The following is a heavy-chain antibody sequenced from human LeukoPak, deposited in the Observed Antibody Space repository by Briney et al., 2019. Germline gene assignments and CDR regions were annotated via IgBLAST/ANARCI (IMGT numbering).Heavy chain of an antibody. CDR1: GYTFTSYA. CDR3: VKESGAVFGPDYFDS. J-gene: IGHJ4*02. CDR2: INAGNGNT. V-gene: IGHV1-3*01. D-gene: IGHD6-19*01. Sequence: ASVKVSCKASGYTFTSYAMHWVRQAPGQRLEWMGWINAGNGNTKYSQKFQGRVTITRDTSASTAYMELSSLRSEDTAVYYCVKESGAVFGPDYFDSWGQGTLVIVSS.